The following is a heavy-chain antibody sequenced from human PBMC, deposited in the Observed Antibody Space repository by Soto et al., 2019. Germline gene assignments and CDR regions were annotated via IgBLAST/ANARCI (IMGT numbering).Heavy chain of an antibody. D-gene: IGHD6-6*01. J-gene: IGHJ4*02. CDR3: AKVKGSEYSSSFYSDY. CDR1: GFTFSSYG. CDR2: ISYDGSNK. V-gene: IGHV3-30*18. Sequence: PGGSLRLSCAASGFTFSSYGMHWVRQAPGKGLEWVALISYDGSNKYYADSVKGRFTISRDNSENTLYLQMNSLRAEDTAVYYCAKVKGSEYSSSFYSDYWGQGTLVTVSS.